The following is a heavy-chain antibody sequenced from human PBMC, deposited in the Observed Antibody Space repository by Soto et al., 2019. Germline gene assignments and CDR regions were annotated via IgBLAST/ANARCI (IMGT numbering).Heavy chain of an antibody. CDR3: AKDQRGVSAAARMDV. J-gene: IGHJ6*02. D-gene: IGHD6-13*01. CDR2: ISNSGGNT. V-gene: IGHV3-23*01. Sequence: EVQLLKSGGALVQPGGSLRLSCAASGYTFSSYAMTWVRQAPGKGLEWVSAISNSGGNTFHADSVKGRFTISRDNSKNTRYLQMNSLRAEDTAVYYCAKDQRGVSAAARMDVWGQGTTVTVSS. CDR1: GYTFSSYA.